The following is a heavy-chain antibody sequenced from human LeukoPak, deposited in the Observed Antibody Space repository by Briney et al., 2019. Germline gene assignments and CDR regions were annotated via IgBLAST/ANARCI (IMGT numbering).Heavy chain of an antibody. Sequence: GNLRFSGAGSGFTFNSYSLNCVRPAQRRGLEWVSSITSSSNYIYYADSLKGRFTVSRDNAKNSLYLQMSSLRAEDTAVYYCARKQLTGDWTSAFDIWGQGTMVTVSS. CDR3: ARKQLTGDWTSAFDI. V-gene: IGHV3-21*01. J-gene: IGHJ3*02. CDR2: ITSSSNYI. D-gene: IGHD7-27*01. CDR1: GFTFNSYS.